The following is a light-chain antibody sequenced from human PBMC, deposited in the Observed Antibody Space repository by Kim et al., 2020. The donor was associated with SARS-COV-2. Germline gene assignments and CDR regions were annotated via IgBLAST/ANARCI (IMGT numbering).Light chain of an antibody. J-gene: IGKJ2*01. Sequence: DIVMTQSPDSLAVSLGERATINCKSSQSVLYSSNNRNYLAWYQQKPGQPPKLLIYWASTRESGVPDRFSGSGSGTDFTLTISSLQAEDVAVYYCQHYYSTPPYTFGQGTKLEI. V-gene: IGKV4-1*01. CDR2: WAS. CDR3: QHYYSTPPYT. CDR1: QSVLYSSNNRNY.